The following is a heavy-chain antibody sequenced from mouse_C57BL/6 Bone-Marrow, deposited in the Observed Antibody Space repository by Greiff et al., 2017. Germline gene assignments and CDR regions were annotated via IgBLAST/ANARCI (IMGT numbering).Heavy chain of an antibody. J-gene: IGHJ3*01. V-gene: IGHV1-64*01. CDR3: AIYYGNLAWFAY. D-gene: IGHD2-1*01. CDR2: IHPNSGST. Sequence: VQLQQPGAELVKPGASVTLSCKASGYTFTSYWMHWVKQRPGQGLEWIGMIHPNSGSTNYNEKFKSKATLTVDKSSSTAYMQLSSLTSEDSAVYHCAIYYGNLAWFAYWGQGTLVTVSA. CDR1: GYTFTSYW.